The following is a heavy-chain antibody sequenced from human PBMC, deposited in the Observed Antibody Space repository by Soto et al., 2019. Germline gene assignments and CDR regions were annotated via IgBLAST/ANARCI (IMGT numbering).Heavy chain of an antibody. CDR1: GGSISSGGYY. V-gene: IGHV4-31*03. CDR3: AREDPTYSSSWYRSYYYGMDV. J-gene: IGHJ6*02. Sequence: QVQLQESGPGLVKPSQTLSLTCTVSGGSISSGGYYWSWIRQHPGKGLEWIGYIYYSGSTYYNPSRKSRVTISVDTSKNQFSLKLSSVTAADTAVYYCAREDPTYSSSWYRSYYYGMDVWGQGTTVTVSS. D-gene: IGHD6-13*01. CDR2: IYYSGST.